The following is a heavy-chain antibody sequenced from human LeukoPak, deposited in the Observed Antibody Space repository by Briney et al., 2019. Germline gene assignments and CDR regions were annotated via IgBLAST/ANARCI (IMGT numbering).Heavy chain of an antibody. J-gene: IGHJ4*02. CDR2: IYYSGST. D-gene: IGHD6-13*01. CDR1: GGSISSYY. Sequence: PSETLSLTCTVSGGSISSYYWSWIRQPPGKGLEWIGYIYYSGSTNYNPSLKSRVTISVDTSKNQFSLNLSSVTAADTAVYYCARSIAAAGIAFDYWGQGTLVTVSS. CDR3: ARSIAAAGIAFDY. V-gene: IGHV4-59*01.